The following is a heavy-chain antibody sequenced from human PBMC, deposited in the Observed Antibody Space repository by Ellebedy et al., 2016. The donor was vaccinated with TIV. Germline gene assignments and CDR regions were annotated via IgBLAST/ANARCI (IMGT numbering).Heavy chain of an antibody. CDR2: ISGYNGNT. CDR3: ASTYSSSQLDYYYYGMEV. V-gene: IGHV1-18*04. CDR1: GYTFTNYG. J-gene: IGHJ6*02. D-gene: IGHD6-13*01. Sequence: AASVKVSCKASGYTFTNYGISWVRQAPGQGLEWMGWISGYNGNTYSAQKLQGRVTMTTDTSTSTAYMELRSLRSDDTAVYYCASTYSSSQLDYYYYGMEVWGLGTTVTVSS.